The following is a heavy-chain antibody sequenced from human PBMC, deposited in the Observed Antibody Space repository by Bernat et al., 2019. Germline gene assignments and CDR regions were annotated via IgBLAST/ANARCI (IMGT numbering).Heavy chain of an antibody. Sequence: SCAASGFTFSSYAMHWVRQAPGKVLEWVAVISYDGSNKYYADSVKGRFPISRDNSKNTLYLQINSLRAEDTAVYYCARDQSPKTVLPRAFDIWGQGTMV. D-gene: IGHD1-14*01. CDR2: ISYDGSNK. J-gene: IGHJ3*02. CDR3: ARDQSPKTVLPRAFDI. V-gene: IGHV3-30*14. CDR1: GFTFSSYA.